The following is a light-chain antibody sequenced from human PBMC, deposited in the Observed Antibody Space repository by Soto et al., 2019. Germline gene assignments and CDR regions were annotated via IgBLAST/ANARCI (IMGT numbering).Light chain of an antibody. CDR3: SSYTTGGSYV. J-gene: IGLJ1*01. Sequence: QSVLTQPASVSGSPGLSIAISCTGTSRDVGGYNSVSWYQQQPGKVPKLMIYDVSNWPSGVSNRFSGSKSGNTASLTISGLQAEDEGDYYCSSYTTGGSYVFGTGTKLTVL. CDR1: SRDVGGYNS. CDR2: DVS. V-gene: IGLV2-14*01.